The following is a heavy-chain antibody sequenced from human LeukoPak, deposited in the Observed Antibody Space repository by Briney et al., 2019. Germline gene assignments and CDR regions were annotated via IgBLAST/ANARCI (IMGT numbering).Heavy chain of an antibody. CDR1: GGSISSYY. J-gene: IGHJ4*02. CDR3: ARLYCGGDCYPDY. D-gene: IGHD2-21*02. Sequence: SETLSLTCTVSGGSISSYYWSWIRQPPGKGLEWIGYIYHSGSTYYNPSLKSRVTISVDRSKNQFSLKLSSVTAADTAVYYCARLYCGGDCYPDYWGQGTLVTVSS. CDR2: IYHSGST. V-gene: IGHV4-59*12.